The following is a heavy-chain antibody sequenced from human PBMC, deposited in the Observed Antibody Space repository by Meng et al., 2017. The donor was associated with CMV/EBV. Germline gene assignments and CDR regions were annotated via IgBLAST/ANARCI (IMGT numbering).Heavy chain of an antibody. J-gene: IGHJ6*02. Sequence: ASVKVSCKASGYTFTGYYMHWVRQAPGQGLEWMGWINPNSGGTNYAQKFQGRVTMTRDTSISTAYMELSRLRSDDTAVYYCAIHYDFWSGYWVADVWGQGTTVTVSS. CDR1: GYTFTGYY. V-gene: IGHV1-2*02. CDR2: INPNSGGT. CDR3: AIHYDFWSGYWVADV. D-gene: IGHD3-3*01.